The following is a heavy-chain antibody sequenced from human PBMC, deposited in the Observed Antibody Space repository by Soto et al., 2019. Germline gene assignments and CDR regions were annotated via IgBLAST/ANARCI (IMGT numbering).Heavy chain of an antibody. D-gene: IGHD6-6*01. J-gene: IGHJ6*04. CDR2: INPSGGST. CDR3: ARGSLGGSSPVYSGRDV. V-gene: IGHV1-46*01. Sequence: ASVKVSCKASGYTFTSYYMHWVRQAPGQGLEWMGIINPSGGSTSYAQKFQGRVTMTRDTSTSTVYMELSSLRSEDTAVYYCARGSLGGSSPVYSGRDVGGKGTTVTVPS. CDR1: GYTFTSYY.